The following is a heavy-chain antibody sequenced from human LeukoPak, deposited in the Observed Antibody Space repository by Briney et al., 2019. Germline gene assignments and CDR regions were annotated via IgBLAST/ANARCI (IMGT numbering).Heavy chain of an antibody. CDR2: INHSGST. CDR3: ARQDSSGYYYRGRWFDP. V-gene: IGHV4-34*01. D-gene: IGHD3-22*01. CDR1: GGSFSGYY. J-gene: IGHJ5*02. Sequence: SETLSLTCAVYGGSFSGYYWSWIRQPPGKGPEWIGEINHSGSTNYNPSLKSRVTISVDTSKSQLSLKLSSVTAADTAVYYCARQDSSGYYYRGRWFDPWGQGTLVTVSS.